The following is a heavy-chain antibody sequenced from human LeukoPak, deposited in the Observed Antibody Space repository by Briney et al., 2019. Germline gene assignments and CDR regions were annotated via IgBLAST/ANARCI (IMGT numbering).Heavy chain of an antibody. CDR2: TRNKANSYTT. Sequence: GGSLRLSCAASGFTFSDHYMDWVRQAPGKGLEWVGRTRNKANSYTTEYAASVKGRFTISRDDSKNSLYLQMNSLKSEDTGVYYCVTELSGSFPTWGQGTLVTVSS. D-gene: IGHD1-26*01. J-gene: IGHJ4*02. CDR3: VTELSGSFPT. V-gene: IGHV3-72*01. CDR1: GFTFSDHY.